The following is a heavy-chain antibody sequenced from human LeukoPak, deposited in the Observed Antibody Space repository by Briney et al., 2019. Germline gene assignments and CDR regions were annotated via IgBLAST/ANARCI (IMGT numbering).Heavy chain of an antibody. CDR2: ISAYNGNT. J-gene: IGHJ5*02. CDR3: ARAYRVRTRNWFDP. CDR1: GYTFTSYG. V-gene: IGHV1-18*01. Sequence: ASVKVSCKASGYTFTSYGISWVRQAPGQGLEWVGWISAYNGNTNYAQKLQGRVTMTTDTSTSTAYMELRSLRSDDTAVYYCARAYRVRTRNWFDPWGQGTLVTVSS. D-gene: IGHD3-16*02.